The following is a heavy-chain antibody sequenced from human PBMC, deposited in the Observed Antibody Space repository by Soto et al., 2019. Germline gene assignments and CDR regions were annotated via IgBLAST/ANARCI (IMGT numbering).Heavy chain of an antibody. J-gene: IGHJ4*02. V-gene: IGHV1-18*01. Sequence: ASVKVSCKASGYTFTSYGISWVRQAPGQGLEWMGWISAYNGNTNYAQKLQGRVTMTTDTSTSTAYMELRSLSSDETAVYYCARDLIIAVAGNYWGQGTLVTVSS. CDR2: ISAYNGNT. D-gene: IGHD6-19*01. CDR3: ARDLIIAVAGNY. CDR1: GYTFTSYG.